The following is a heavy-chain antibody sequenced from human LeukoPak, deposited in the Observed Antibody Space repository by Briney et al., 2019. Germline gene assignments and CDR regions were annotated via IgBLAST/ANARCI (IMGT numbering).Heavy chain of an antibody. CDR2: IIPILGIA. CDR1: GGTFSSYT. CDR3: ARAYEDTICGVVPDGALGFDY. Sequence: AASVKVSCKASGGTFSSYTISWVRQAPGQGLEWMGRIIPILGIANYAQKFQGGVTITADKSTSTAYMELSSLRSEDTAVYYCARAYEDTICGVVPDGALGFDYWGQGALVTVSS. D-gene: IGHD3-3*01. V-gene: IGHV1-69*02. J-gene: IGHJ4*02.